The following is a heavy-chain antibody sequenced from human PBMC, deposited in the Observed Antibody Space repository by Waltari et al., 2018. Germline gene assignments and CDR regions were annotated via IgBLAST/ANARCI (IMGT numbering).Heavy chain of an antibody. Sequence: EVQLVESGGGLVQPGGSLRLSCAASGFTFSSYSMNWVRRAPGKGLEWVSYISSSSSTIYYADSVKGRFTISRDNAKNSLYLQMNSLRAEDTAVYYCARDRDYGDFSFDYWGQGTLVTVSS. D-gene: IGHD4-17*01. CDR3: ARDRDYGDFSFDY. J-gene: IGHJ4*02. CDR2: ISSSSSTI. V-gene: IGHV3-48*04. CDR1: GFTFSSYS.